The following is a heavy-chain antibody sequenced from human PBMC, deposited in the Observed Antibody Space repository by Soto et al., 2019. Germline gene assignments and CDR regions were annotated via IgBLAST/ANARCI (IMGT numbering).Heavy chain of an antibody. J-gene: IGHJ4*02. D-gene: IGHD5-12*01. CDR2: IIPFFGTA. CDR1: GGTFSSHG. CDR3: ARRAVYLGSGYYYFTY. Sequence: QVQLVQSGAEVKKPGSSVKVSCKASGGTFSSHGIFWVRQAPGQGLEWMGGIIPFFGTANYAQKFQGRVTTPADESTNTAYMELSRLRSDDTAVYSCARRAVYLGSGYYYFTYWGKGTLVTVSS. V-gene: IGHV1-69*01.